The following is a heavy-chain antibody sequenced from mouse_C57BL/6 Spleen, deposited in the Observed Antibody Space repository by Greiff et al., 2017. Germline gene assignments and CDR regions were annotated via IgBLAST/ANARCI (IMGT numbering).Heavy chain of an antibody. CDR2: INPSTGGT. J-gene: IGHJ4*01. CDR3: ARSYSSGYYYAMDY. D-gene: IGHD3-2*02. CDR1: GYSFTGYY. V-gene: IGHV1-42*01. Sequence: VQLQQSGPELVKPGASVKISCKASGYSFTGYYMNWVKQSPEKSLEWIGEINPSTGGTTYNQKFKAKATLTVDNSSSTAYMQLKILTSEDSAVDYCARSYSSGYYYAMDYWGQGTSVTVSS.